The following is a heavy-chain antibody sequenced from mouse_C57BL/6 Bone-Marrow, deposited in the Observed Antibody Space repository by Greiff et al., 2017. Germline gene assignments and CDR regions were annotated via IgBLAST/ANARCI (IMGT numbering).Heavy chain of an antibody. CDR2: INPSSGDT. CDR1: GYTFTSYW. CDR3: ARPPYYYGSPAWFAY. Sequence: QVQLQQSGAELAKPGASVKLSCKASGYTFTSYWMHWVKQRPGQGLEWIGYINPSSGDTKYNQKFKDKATLTADKSSSTAYMQLSSLTYEDSAVYYYARPPYYYGSPAWFAYWGQGTLVTVSA. J-gene: IGHJ3*01. D-gene: IGHD1-1*01. V-gene: IGHV1-7*01.